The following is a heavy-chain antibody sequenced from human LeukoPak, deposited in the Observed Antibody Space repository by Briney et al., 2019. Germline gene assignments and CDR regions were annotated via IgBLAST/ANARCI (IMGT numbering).Heavy chain of an antibody. Sequence: PGGSLRLSCAASGFTFSSYAMHWVRQAPGKGLEWVAVISYDGSNKYYADSVKGRFTISRDNSKNTMDLQMNSLRAEDTAIYYCAKYRGFGDSYDSWGQGTLVTVSS. J-gene: IGHJ4*02. CDR1: GFTFSSYA. D-gene: IGHD3-10*01. CDR3: AKYRGFGDSYDS. V-gene: IGHV3-30*04. CDR2: ISYDGSNK.